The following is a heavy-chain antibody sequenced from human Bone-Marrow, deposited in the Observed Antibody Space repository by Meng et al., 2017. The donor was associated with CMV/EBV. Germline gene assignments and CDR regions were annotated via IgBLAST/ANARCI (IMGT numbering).Heavy chain of an antibody. CDR2: IRSKAYGGTT. J-gene: IGHJ6*02. Sequence: GGSLRLSCTASGFTFGDYAMSWVRQAPGKGLEWVGFIRSKAYGGTTEYAASVKGRFTISRDDSKSIAYLQMNSLKTEDTAVYYCTRDGDFWSGYLLAGMDVWGQGTMVTVSS. CDR3: TRDGDFWSGYLLAGMDV. D-gene: IGHD3-3*01. V-gene: IGHV3-49*04. CDR1: GFTFGDYA.